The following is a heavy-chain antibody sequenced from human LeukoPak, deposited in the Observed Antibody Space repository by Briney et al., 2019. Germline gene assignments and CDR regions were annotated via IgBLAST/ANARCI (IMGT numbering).Heavy chain of an antibody. CDR3: ARPRDYYDSSGYLY. J-gene: IGHJ4*02. CDR2: INHSGST. CDR1: GFTFSSYS. Sequence: PGGSLRLSCAASGFTFSSYSMNWVRQAPGKGLEWIGEINHSGSTNYNPSLKSRVTISVDTFKNQFSLKLSSVTAADTAVYYCARPRDYYDSSGYLYWGQGTLVTVSS. D-gene: IGHD3-22*01. V-gene: IGHV4-34*01.